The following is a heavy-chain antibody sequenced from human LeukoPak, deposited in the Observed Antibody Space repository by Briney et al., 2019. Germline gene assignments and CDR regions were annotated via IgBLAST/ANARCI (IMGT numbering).Heavy chain of an antibody. V-gene: IGHV3-74*01. Sequence: GGSLRLSCAASGFTFSSYWMHWVRQAPGKGLVWVSRINSDGSSTSYADSVKGRFTISRDNAKNTLYLQMNSLRAEDTAVYYCARADFDSGDYYYYYMGVWGKGTTVTVSS. CDR1: GFTFSSYW. CDR2: INSDGSST. J-gene: IGHJ6*03. D-gene: IGHD4-17*01. CDR3: ARADFDSGDYYYYYMGV.